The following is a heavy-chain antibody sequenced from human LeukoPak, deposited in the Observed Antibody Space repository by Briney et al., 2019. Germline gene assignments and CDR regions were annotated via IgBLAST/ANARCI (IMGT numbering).Heavy chain of an antibody. CDR1: GGSISSYY. Sequence: SETLSLTCTVSGGSISSYYWSWIRQPAGKGLEWIGRIYTSGSTNYNPSLKSRVTMSVDTSKNQFSLKLSSVTAADTAVYYCARDPLGYCSGGSCYAPHKTYYYGMDVWGQGTTVTVSS. D-gene: IGHD2-15*01. CDR3: ARDPLGYCSGGSCYAPHKTYYYGMDV. V-gene: IGHV4-4*07. CDR2: IYTSGST. J-gene: IGHJ6*02.